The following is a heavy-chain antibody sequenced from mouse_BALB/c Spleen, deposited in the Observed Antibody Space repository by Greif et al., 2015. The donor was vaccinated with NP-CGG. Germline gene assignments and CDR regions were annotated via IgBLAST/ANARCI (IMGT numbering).Heavy chain of an antibody. V-gene: IGHV1S81*02. CDR2: INPSNGRT. D-gene: IGHD2-3*01. J-gene: IGHJ3*01. CDR3: ARVYDGYFFAY. Sequence: QVHVKQSGAELVKPGASVKLSCKASGYTFTSYWMHWVKQRPGQGLEWIGEINPSNGRTNYNEKFKSKATLTVDKSSSTAYMQLSSLTSEDSAVYYCARVYDGYFFAYWGQGTLVTVSA. CDR1: GYTFTSYW.